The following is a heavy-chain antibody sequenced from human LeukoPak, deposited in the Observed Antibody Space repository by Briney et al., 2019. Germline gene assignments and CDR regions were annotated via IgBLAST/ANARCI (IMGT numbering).Heavy chain of an antibody. CDR2: IIPILGIA. CDR3: ARASRSGSYHFDY. Sequence: SVKVSCKASGGTFSSYAISWVRQAPGQGLEWMGRIIPILGIANYAQKLQGRVTMTTDTSTSTAYMELRSLRSDDTAVYYCARASRSGSYHFDYWGQGTLVTVSS. V-gene: IGHV1-69*04. D-gene: IGHD1-26*01. CDR1: GGTFSSYA. J-gene: IGHJ4*02.